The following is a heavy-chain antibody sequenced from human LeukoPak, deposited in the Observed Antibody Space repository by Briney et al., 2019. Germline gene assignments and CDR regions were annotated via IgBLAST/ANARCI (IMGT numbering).Heavy chain of an antibody. J-gene: IGHJ4*02. V-gene: IGHV4-4*02. CDR3: ARDRPSSGWYKGYFDY. D-gene: IGHD6-19*01. CDR1: GGSISSSNR. CDR2: IYHSGST. Sequence: PSETLSLTCAVSGGSISSSNRWSWVRQPPGKGLEWIGEIYHSGSTNYNPSLKSRVTISVDKSKNQFSLKLSSVTAADTAVYYCARDRPSSGWYKGYFDYWGQGTLVTVSS.